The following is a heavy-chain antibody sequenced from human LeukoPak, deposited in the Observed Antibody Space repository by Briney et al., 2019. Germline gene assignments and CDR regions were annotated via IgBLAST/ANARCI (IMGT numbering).Heavy chain of an antibody. CDR3: AGAGTYETTWYH. CDR1: GFSFSNYW. Sequence: GGSLRLSCAAPGFSFSNYWMSWVRQAPGKGLDWVANIKQDGSEKYYVDSVKGRFTISRDNAKNSLYLQMNSLRAEDTALYYCAGAGTYETTWYHWGQGTLVTVSS. V-gene: IGHV3-7*01. J-gene: IGHJ5*02. D-gene: IGHD1-7*01. CDR2: IKQDGSEK.